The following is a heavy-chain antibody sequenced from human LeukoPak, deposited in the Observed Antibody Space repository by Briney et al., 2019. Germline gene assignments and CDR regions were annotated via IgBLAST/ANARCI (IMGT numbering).Heavy chain of an antibody. V-gene: IGHV3-21*01. CDR1: GFTFSTYS. CDR3: ASLPLQQLRRGY. Sequence: GGSLRLSCAASGFTFSTYSMNWVRQAPGKGLEWVSSISCSSGYIYYADSVKGRFTISRDNAKNSLYLQMNSLRAEDTAVYYCASLPLQQLRRGYWGQGTLVTVSS. J-gene: IGHJ4*02. CDR2: ISCSSGYI. D-gene: IGHD4-11*01.